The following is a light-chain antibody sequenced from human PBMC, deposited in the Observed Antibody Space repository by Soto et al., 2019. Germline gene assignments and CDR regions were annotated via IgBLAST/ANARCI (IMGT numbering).Light chain of an antibody. CDR3: QQYYKYPRT. J-gene: IGKJ1*01. Sequence: EIGMTQSPSSLSASTGERATLSCRASQSVSSNLAWYQQKPGQAPRLLIYGASNRATGIPDRFSGSGSGTDFTLTISRLQPEDFAIYYCQQYYKYPRTFGHGTKVDIK. CDR1: QSVSSN. CDR2: GAS. V-gene: IGKV3D-15*01.